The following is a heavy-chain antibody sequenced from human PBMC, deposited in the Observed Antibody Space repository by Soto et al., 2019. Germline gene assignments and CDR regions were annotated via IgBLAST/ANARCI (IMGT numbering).Heavy chain of an antibody. CDR1: GFPFSSDV. Sequence: PGGSLRLSCAASGFPFSSDVMSWVRQAPGNGLEWVSGITGGGSNTFYADSAKGRFTIARDTSASTAYMALSSLRSEDTAVYYCARRGTVVFPQDYFDPWGQGTLVTVSS. J-gene: IGHJ5*02. V-gene: IGHV3-23*01. CDR3: ARRGTVVFPQDYFDP. CDR2: ITGGGSNT. D-gene: IGHD3-10*01.